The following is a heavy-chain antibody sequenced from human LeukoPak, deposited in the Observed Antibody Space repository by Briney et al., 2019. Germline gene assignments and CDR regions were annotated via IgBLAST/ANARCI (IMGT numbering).Heavy chain of an antibody. CDR1: GFTVSDNY. CDR3: ARDAPQVPAAGVLAS. Sequence: SGGSLRLSCAASGFTVSDNYMSWVRQAPGKGLQWVSVMYSRGDTYYADSAKGRFTFSRDISKNTLYLQMNGLRTEDTAMYYCARDAPQVPAAGVLASWGQGTLVTVSS. V-gene: IGHV3-53*01. D-gene: IGHD6-13*01. CDR2: MYSRGDT. J-gene: IGHJ5*02.